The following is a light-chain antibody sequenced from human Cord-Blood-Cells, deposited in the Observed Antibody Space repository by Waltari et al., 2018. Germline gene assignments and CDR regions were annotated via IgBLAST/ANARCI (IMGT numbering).Light chain of an antibody. CDR1: ESISSY. CDR3: QQSYSTPYT. CDR2: AAS. V-gene: IGKV1-39*01. Sequence: TRLASESISSYLNWYQQKPGKAPKLLIYAASSLQSGVPSRFSGSGSGTDFTLTISSLQPEDFATYYCQQSYSTPYTFGQGTKLEIK. J-gene: IGKJ2*01.